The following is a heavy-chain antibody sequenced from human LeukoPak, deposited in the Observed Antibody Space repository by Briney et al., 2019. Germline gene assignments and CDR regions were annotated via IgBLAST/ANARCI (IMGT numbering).Heavy chain of an antibody. CDR2: IWYDGSNK. D-gene: IGHD6-13*01. CDR3: ARDPIAAVRFDY. J-gene: IGHJ4*02. CDR1: GFTFTSYG. V-gene: IGHV3-33*01. Sequence: GGSRRLSCAASGFTFTSYGMHWVRQAPGKGLEWVAVIWYDGSNKYYADSVKGRFTISRDNSKNTLYLQMNSLRAEDTAVYYCARDPIAAVRFDYWGQGTLVTVSS.